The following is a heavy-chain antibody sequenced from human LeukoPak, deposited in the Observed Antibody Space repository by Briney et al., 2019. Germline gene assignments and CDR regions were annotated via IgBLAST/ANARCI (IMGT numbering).Heavy chain of an antibody. CDR2: IYYSGNT. CDR3: ARVGDGNFDY. D-gene: IGHD3-16*01. Sequence: SETLSLTCTVSGGSISSYYWSWIRQPPGKKLEWIGYIYYSGNTNYNPSLKSRVTISIDTSKNQFSLKVSSVTAADTAVYYCARVGDGNFDYWGQGTLDTVSS. V-gene: IGHV4-59*08. J-gene: IGHJ4*02. CDR1: GGSISSYY.